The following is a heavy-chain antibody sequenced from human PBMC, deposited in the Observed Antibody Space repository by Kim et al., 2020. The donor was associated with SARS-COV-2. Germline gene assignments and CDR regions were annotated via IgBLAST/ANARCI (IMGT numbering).Heavy chain of an antibody. J-gene: IGHJ5*02. V-gene: IGHV4-39*02. Sequence: SETLSLTCTVSGGSISSSSYYWGWIRQPPGKGLEWIGSIYYSGSTYYNPSLKSRVTISVDTSKNQFSLKLSSVTAADTAVYYCARDGYSYGWWGGGSWGQGTLVTVSS. CDR1: GGSISSSSYY. D-gene: IGHD5-18*01. CDR3: ARDGYSYGWWGGGS. CDR2: IYYSGST.